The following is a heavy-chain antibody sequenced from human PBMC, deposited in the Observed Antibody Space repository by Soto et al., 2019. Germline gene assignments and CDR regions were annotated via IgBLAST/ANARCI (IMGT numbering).Heavy chain of an antibody. J-gene: IGHJ6*02. CDR3: ARDGGPIHYSNYRRYYYYGMDV. Sequence: GGSLRLSCAASGFTFSSYAMHWVRQAPGKGLEWVAVISYDGSNKYYADSVKGRFTISRDNSKNTLYLQMNSLRAEDTAVYYCARDGGPIHYSNYRRYYYYGMDVWGQGTTVTVSS. CDR2: ISYDGSNK. V-gene: IGHV3-30-3*01. CDR1: GFTFSSYA. D-gene: IGHD4-4*01.